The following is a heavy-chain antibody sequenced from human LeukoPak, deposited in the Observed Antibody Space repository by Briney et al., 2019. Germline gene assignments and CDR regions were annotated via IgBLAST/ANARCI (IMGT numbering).Heavy chain of an antibody. CDR3: TGSFGELTFFDY. J-gene: IGHJ4*02. V-gene: IGHV3-49*04. D-gene: IGHD3-10*01. Sequence: HSGGSLRLSCTTSGFTFGDYGMSWVRQAPGKGLEWVGFIRSKAYGGTTENAASVKGRFTISRDDSKGIAYLQMNSLKTEDTAVYYCTGSFGELTFFDYWGLGTLVTVSS. CDR1: GFTFGDYG. CDR2: IRSKAYGGTT.